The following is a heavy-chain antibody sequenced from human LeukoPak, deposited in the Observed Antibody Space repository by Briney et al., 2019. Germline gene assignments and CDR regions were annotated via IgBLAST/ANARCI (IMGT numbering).Heavy chain of an antibody. V-gene: IGHV4-59*05. CDR1: GGSISSNY. CDR2: IYDSGST. CDR3: ARHYGP. Sequence: SETLSLTCTVSGGSISSNYWSWIRQPPGKGLEWIGSIYDSGSTYYNPSLKSRVTISVDTSKNQFSLKLNSVTAADTAVYYCARHYGPWGQGTLVTVSS. D-gene: IGHD3-16*01. J-gene: IGHJ5*02.